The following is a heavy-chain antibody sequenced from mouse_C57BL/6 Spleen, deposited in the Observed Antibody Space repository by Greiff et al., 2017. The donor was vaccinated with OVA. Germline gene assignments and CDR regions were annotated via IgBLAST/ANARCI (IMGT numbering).Heavy chain of an antibody. V-gene: IGHV5-17*01. Sequence: DVHLVESGGGLVKPGGSLKLSCAASGFTFSDYGMHWVRQAPEKGLEWVAYISSGSSTIYYADTVKGRFTISRDNAKNTLFLQMTSLRSEDTAMYYCARRELGYFDYWGQGTTLTVSS. J-gene: IGHJ2*01. CDR3: ARRELGYFDY. CDR1: GFTFSDYG. CDR2: ISSGSSTI. D-gene: IGHD4-1*01.